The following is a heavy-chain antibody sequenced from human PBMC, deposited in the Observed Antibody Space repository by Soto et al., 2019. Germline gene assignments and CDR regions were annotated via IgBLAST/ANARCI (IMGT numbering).Heavy chain of an antibody. CDR3: AEVYFYNSSDFRQS. CDR2: RVPLFNTT. D-gene: IGHD3-22*01. Sequence: SVKVSCKTSGVTFNNYAIYGVRQSPGQGLDWLGGRVPLFNTTNYAQHLQGRVTIPAAESYSKCCMELGSLRSEDTAIYHCAEVYFYNSSDFRQSGGQGTLVTVSS. CDR1: GVTFNNYA. V-gene: IGHV1-69*13. J-gene: IGHJ4*02.